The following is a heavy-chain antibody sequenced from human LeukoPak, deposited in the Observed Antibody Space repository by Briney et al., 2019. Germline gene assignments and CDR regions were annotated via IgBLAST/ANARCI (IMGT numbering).Heavy chain of an antibody. CDR3: ARENSNLGFRGYYYYYMDV. CDR1: GYTFTGYY. D-gene: IGHD4-11*01. J-gene: IGHJ6*03. CDR2: INPNSGGT. V-gene: IGHV1-2*02. Sequence: ASVKVSCKASGYTFTGYYMHWVRQAPGQGLEWMGWINPNSGGTNYAQKFQGRVTMTRDTSISTAYMELSRLRSDDTAVYYCARENSNLGFRGYYYYYMDVWGKGTTVTVSS.